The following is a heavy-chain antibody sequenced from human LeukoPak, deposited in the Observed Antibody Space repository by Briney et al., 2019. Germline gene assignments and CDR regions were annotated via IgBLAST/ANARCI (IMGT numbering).Heavy chain of an antibody. V-gene: IGHV3-74*01. D-gene: IGHD6-6*01. Sequence: GSLRLSCAASGFTFSSYWMHWVRQAPGKGLVWVSRINSDGSSTSYADSGKGRFTISRDNAKNTLYLQMNSLRAEDTAVYYCASPSIAASDFDYWGQGTLVTVSS. CDR1: GFTFSSYW. J-gene: IGHJ4*02. CDR2: INSDGSST. CDR3: ASPSIAASDFDY.